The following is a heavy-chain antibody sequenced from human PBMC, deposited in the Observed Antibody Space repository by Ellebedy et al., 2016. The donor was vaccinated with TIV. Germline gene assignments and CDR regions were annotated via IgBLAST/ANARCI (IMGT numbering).Heavy chain of an antibody. CDR3: VKDQIAGDGRWVFDL. CDR2: LYGSGRGI. CDR1: GFTFSSYA. V-gene: IGHV3-23*01. D-gene: IGHD5-24*01. Sequence: GESLKISCAASGFTFSSYAMSWVRQTPGKGLEGVSGLYGSGRGIFYSDSVKGRFTISRDNSKNTLYLQMNSLRAEDTGIYYCVKDQIAGDGRWVFDLWGQGTMVTVSS. J-gene: IGHJ3*01.